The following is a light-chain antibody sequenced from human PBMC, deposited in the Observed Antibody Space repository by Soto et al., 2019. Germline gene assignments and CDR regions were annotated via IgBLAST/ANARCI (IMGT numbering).Light chain of an antibody. CDR1: QDVSNN. J-gene: IGKJ5*01. Sequence: EVMMTQSPATLSVSPGERATLSCRASQDVSNNIAWYQQKPGQAHRLLIYYASTRATGVPARFSGIGSGTEFTLTIGSLQSEDFALYSCQQYNFWPPITFGQGTRLEIK. CDR2: YAS. CDR3: QQYNFWPPIT. V-gene: IGKV3-15*01.